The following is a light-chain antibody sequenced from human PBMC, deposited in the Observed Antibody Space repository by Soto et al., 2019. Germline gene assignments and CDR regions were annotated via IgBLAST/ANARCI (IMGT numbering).Light chain of an antibody. CDR1: QSINISH. Sequence: EIVMTQSPATLSVSPGERATLSCRTSQSINISHLAWYQQRPGQAPRLLMYGASTRAIGVPVRFSGSGSGTDFTLTISSLQPEDFATYFCQQSYSTPPWTFGQGTKVDIK. J-gene: IGKJ1*01. CDR3: QQSYSTPPWT. V-gene: IGKV3D-7*01. CDR2: GAS.